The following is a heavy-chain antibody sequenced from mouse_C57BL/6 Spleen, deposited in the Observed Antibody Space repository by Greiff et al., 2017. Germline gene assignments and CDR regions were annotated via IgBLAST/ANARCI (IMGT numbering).Heavy chain of an antibody. CDR1: GFTFSSYG. D-gene: IGHD1-1*01. CDR2: ISSGGSYT. J-gene: IGHJ1*03. Sequence: EVQRVESGGDLVKPGGSLKLSCAASGFTFSSYGMSWVRQTPDKRLEWVATISSGGSYTYYPDSVKGRFTISRDNAKNTLYLQMSSLKSEDTAMYYCARHTYYGSSLYWYFDVWGTGTTVTVSS. CDR3: ARHTYYGSSLYWYFDV. V-gene: IGHV5-6*01.